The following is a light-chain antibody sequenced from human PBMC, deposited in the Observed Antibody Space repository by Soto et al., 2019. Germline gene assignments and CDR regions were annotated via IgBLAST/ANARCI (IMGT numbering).Light chain of an antibody. CDR1: SSDVGGYNY. CDR3: SSYARSNNYV. CDR2: EVF. V-gene: IGLV2-8*01. J-gene: IGLJ1*01. Sequence: QSVLTQPPSASGSPGQSVTISCTGTSSDVGGYNYVSWYQQHPGKAPKLMIYEVFKRPSGVPDRFSGSKSGNTASLTVSGLQAEDEADYYCSSYARSNNYVFGTGTKVTVL.